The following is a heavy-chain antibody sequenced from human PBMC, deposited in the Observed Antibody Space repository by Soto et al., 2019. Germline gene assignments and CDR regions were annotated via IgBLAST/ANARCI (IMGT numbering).Heavy chain of an antibody. V-gene: IGHV4-59*01. CDR2: IFYTGST. Sequence: SETLSLTCTVSGGSISTDYWSWLRQPPGKGLEWIGHIFYTGSTNYNPSLKSRVTISLDMSKSQFSLKLTSVTAADTAVYYCERVGANGPFDYWGQGTRVTVSS. CDR3: ERVGANGPFDY. J-gene: IGHJ4*02. D-gene: IGHD3-10*01. CDR1: GGSISTDY.